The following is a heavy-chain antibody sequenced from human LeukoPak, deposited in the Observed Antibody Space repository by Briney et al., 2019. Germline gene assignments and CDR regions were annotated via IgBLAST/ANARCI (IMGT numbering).Heavy chain of an antibody. CDR2: IYWNDDK. J-gene: IGHJ4*02. D-gene: IGHD3-22*01. V-gene: IGHV2-5*01. CDR1: VFSLSTSGVG. CDR3: AQRYYYDSSGYYPFDY. Sequence: SGPTLVNPTQTLTLTCTFSVFSLSTSGVGVGWIREPPGKALEWLALIYWNDDKRYSPSLKSRLTITKDTSKNQVLLTMTNMDPVDTATYYCAQRYYYDSSGYYPFDYWGQGTLVTVSS.